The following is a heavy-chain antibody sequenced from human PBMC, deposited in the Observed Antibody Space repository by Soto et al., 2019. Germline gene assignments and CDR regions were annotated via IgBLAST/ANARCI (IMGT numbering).Heavy chain of an antibody. J-gene: IGHJ4*02. CDR3: ARGFDGYNSERHFDY. D-gene: IGHD5-12*01. CDR2: IYYSGST. Sequence: PSETLSLTCTVSGGSISSGGYYWSWIRQHPGKGLEWIGYIYYSGSTYYNPSLKSRVTISVDTSRNQFSLKLSSVTAADTAVYYCARGFDGYNSERHFDYWGQGTLVTVSS. V-gene: IGHV4-31*03. CDR1: GGSISSGGYY.